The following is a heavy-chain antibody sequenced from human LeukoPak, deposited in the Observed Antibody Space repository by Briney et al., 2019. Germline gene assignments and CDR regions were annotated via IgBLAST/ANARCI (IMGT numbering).Heavy chain of an antibody. V-gene: IGHV5-51*01. Sequence: GESLKISCKGSGYSFTSYWIGWVRQMPGKGLECMGIIYPGDSDTRYSPSFQGQVIISVDKSISTAYLQWSSLKASDTAMYYCARRGGTTVTTRDAFDIWGQGTMVTVSP. D-gene: IGHD4-17*01. CDR3: ARRGGTTVTTRDAFDI. CDR2: IYPGDSDT. CDR1: GYSFTSYW. J-gene: IGHJ3*02.